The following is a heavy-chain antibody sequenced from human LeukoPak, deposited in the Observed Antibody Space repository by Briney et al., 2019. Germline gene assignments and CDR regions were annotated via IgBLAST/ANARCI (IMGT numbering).Heavy chain of an antibody. V-gene: IGHV3-23*01. Sequence: GGSLRLSCAASGFTLRSYDMSWVRQAPGKGLEWVEATSGSGVNSYYADSVRGRFTISRDNSQNTPYLQMDSLRAEDTALYYCAKEYSGYDFDYWGQGTLVTVSS. D-gene: IGHD5-12*01. CDR3: AKEYSGYDFDY. J-gene: IGHJ4*02. CDR2: TSGSGVNS. CDR1: GFTLRSYD.